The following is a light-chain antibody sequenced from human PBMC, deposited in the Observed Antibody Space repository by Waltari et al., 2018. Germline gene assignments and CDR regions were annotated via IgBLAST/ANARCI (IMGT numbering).Light chain of an antibody. V-gene: IGKV3-20*01. CDR1: QSVSKY. CDR2: AAS. J-gene: IGKJ1*01. CDR3: QNHERLPAT. Sequence: SCRASQSVSKYLAWYQQRPCQAPRLLIYAASTRATGIPDRFSGSGYGTDFSLIISRLEPEDFAVYYCQNHERLPATFGQGTKVEIK.